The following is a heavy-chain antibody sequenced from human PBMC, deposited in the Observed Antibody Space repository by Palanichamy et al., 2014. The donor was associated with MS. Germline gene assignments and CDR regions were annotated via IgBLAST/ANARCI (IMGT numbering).Heavy chain of an antibody. CDR1: GYTLTELS. CDR3: ATAAAYGPIHVGAFDI. CDR2: FDPEDGET. D-gene: IGHD4-17*01. Sequence: QVQLVQSGAEVKKPGPSVKVSCKVSGYTLTELSMHWVRQAPGKGLEWMGGFDPEDGETIYAQKFQGRVTMTEDTSTDTAYMELSSLRSEDTAVYYCATAAAYGPIHVGAFDIWGQGTMVTVSS. J-gene: IGHJ3*02. V-gene: IGHV1-24*01.